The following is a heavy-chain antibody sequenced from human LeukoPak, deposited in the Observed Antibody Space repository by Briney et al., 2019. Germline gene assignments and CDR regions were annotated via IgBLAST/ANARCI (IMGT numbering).Heavy chain of an antibody. CDR1: GNYW. CDR2: INSDGSWT. J-gene: IGHJ4*02. Sequence: GGSLRLSCAASGNYWMHWVRQAPGKGLVWVSHINSDGSWTSYADSVKGRFTISRDNTKGSLFLQLNSLRAEDTAVYYCARDLGYCTNGVCHTRFDYWGQGTLVAVSS. V-gene: IGHV3-74*01. D-gene: IGHD2-8*01. CDR3: ARDLGYCTNGVCHTRFDY.